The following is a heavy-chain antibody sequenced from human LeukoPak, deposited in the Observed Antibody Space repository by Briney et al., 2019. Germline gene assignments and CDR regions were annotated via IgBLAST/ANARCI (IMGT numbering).Heavy chain of an antibody. Sequence: PGGSLRLSCAASGFTFSSYAMSWVRQAPGKGLEWVAVISYDGSNKYYADSVKGRFTISRDNSKNTLYLQMNSLRAEDTAVYYCARDLDYYDSSGLKYYFDYWGQGTLVTVSS. CDR1: GFTFSSYA. D-gene: IGHD3-22*01. CDR2: ISYDGSNK. V-gene: IGHV3-30-3*01. J-gene: IGHJ4*02. CDR3: ARDLDYYDSSGLKYYFDY.